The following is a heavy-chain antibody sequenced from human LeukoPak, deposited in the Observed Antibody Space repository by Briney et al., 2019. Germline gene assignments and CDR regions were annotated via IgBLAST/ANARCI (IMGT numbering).Heavy chain of an antibody. V-gene: IGHV3-49*04. Sequence: GGSLRLSCTASGFTFGDYAMSWVRQAPGKGLEWAGFIRSKAYGGTTEYAASVKGRFTISRDDSKSIAYLQMNSLKTEDTAVYYCTRDFKPGRRSYWGQGTLVTVSS. CDR1: GFTFGDYA. J-gene: IGHJ4*02. CDR3: TRDFKPGRRSY. D-gene: IGHD3-10*01. CDR2: IRSKAYGGTT.